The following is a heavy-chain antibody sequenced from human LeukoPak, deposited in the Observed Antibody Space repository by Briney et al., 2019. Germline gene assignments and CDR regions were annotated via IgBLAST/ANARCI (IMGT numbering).Heavy chain of an antibody. CDR3: ARDRDWNSGFDY. V-gene: IGHV3-30*04. CDR1: GFTFSSYA. CDR2: ISYDGSNK. D-gene: IGHD1-7*01. Sequence: PGGSLRLSCAASGFTFSSYAMHWVRQAPGKGLEWVAVISYDGSNKYYADSVKGRFTISRDNARNSLYLQMNSLRAEDTAVYYCARDRDWNSGFDYWGQGTLATVSS. J-gene: IGHJ4*02.